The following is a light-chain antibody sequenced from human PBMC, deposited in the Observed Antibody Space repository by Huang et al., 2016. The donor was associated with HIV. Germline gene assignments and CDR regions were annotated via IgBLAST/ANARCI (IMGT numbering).Light chain of an antibody. J-gene: IGKJ1*01. CDR1: QSVRSD. CDR3: HHYNNWPPRGT. CDR2: GAS. Sequence: EVVMTQSPATLSVSPGERATLSCRASQSVRSDIAWYQQKPGQAPRLLIFGASTRATGVPARFSGSEAGTEFTLSIISLRSEDSGTYYCHHYNNWPPRGTFGQGTKVEIK. V-gene: IGKV3-15*01.